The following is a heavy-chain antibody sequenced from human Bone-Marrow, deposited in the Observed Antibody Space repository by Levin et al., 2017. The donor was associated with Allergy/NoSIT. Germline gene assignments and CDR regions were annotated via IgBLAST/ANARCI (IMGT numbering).Heavy chain of an antibody. CDR1: GFTFSTFG. D-gene: IGHD2-21*02. Sequence: PSETLSLTCTASGFTFSTFGMSWIRQTPGKGLEWIAYMSGSGRIIFYADSVRGRFTISRDNAKTSLYLQMDSLRGEDTAVYYCARDSIWVTANAEKTGFDPGGRGTQVTVSS. CDR2: MSGSGRII. V-gene: IGHV3-48*01. CDR3: ARDSIWVTANAEKTGFDP. J-gene: IGHJ5*02.